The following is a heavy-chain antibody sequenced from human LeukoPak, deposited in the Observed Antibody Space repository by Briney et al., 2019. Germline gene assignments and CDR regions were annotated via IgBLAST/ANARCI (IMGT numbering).Heavy chain of an antibody. V-gene: IGHV3-48*03. J-gene: IGHJ3*02. CDR2: ISSSGSTI. CDR3: ARVGPLLWFGESRLVGAFDI. CDR1: GFTFSSYE. Sequence: GGSLRLSCAASGFTFSSYEMNWVRQAPGKGLDWVSYISSSGSTIYYADSVKGRFTISRDNAKNSLYLQMNSLRAEDTALYYCARVGPLLWFGESRLVGAFDIWGQGTMVTVSS. D-gene: IGHD3-10*01.